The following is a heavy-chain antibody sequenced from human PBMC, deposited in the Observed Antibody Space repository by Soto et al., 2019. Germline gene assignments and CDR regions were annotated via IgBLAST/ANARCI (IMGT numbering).Heavy chain of an antibody. V-gene: IGHV4-39*01. Sequence: SETLSLTCTVSGGSISSSSYYWGWIRQPPGKGLEWIGSIYYSGSTYYNPSLKSRVTISVDTSKNQFSLKLSSVTAADTAVYYCARATYDSSGYYYSTPKHMDVWGQGTTVTVSS. D-gene: IGHD3-22*01. CDR1: GGSISSSSYY. CDR2: IYYSGST. CDR3: ARATYDSSGYYYSTPKHMDV. J-gene: IGHJ6*02.